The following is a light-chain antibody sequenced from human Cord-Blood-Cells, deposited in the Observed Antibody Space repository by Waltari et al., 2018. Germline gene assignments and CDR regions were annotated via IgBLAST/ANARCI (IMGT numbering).Light chain of an antibody. V-gene: IGLV2-14*01. Sequence: QSALTQPASVSGSPAQPTTISCTRTSSDVVGYNYVSWYQQHPGKAPKLMIYDVSKRPSGVSNRFSGSKSGNTASLTISGLQAEDEADYYCSSYTSSSTWVFGGGTKLTVL. CDR3: SSYTSSSTWV. CDR2: DVS. J-gene: IGLJ3*02. CDR1: SSDVVGYNY.